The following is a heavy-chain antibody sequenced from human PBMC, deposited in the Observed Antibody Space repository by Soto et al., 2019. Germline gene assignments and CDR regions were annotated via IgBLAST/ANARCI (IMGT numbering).Heavy chain of an antibody. CDR3: AKLWFGELLHDAFDI. D-gene: IGHD3-10*01. CDR2: IYSGGST. Sequence: GLSLTLPFSVSVFPFRNNDLSRVRQATGKGLEGVSVIYSGGSTYYADCVKGRFTISRDNSKNTLYLQMNSLRAEDTAVYYCAKLWFGELLHDAFDIWGQGTMVTVSS. V-gene: IGHV3-53*01. CDR1: VFPFRNND. J-gene: IGHJ3*02.